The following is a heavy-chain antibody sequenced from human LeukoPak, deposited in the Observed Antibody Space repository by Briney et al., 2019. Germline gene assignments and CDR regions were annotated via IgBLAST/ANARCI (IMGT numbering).Heavy chain of an antibody. CDR3: AKTKWDYYYMDV. CDR1: GFTFSNYW. D-gene: IGHD2-8*01. Sequence: GGSLRLCCAASGFTFSNYWMHWVRHAPGKGLVWVSRINSDGINTSYADSVKGRFTISRDNSKNTLYLQMNSLRAEDTAVYYCAKTKWDYYYMDVWGKGTTVTVSS. CDR2: INSDGINT. J-gene: IGHJ6*03. V-gene: IGHV3-74*01.